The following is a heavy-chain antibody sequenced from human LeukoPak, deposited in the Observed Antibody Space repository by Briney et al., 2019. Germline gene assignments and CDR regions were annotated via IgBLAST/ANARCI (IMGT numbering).Heavy chain of an antibody. V-gene: IGHV4-39*01. CDR1: GRSISSSDYY. D-gene: IGHD3-22*01. CDR3: ARHYDISRYYYSFDY. Sequence: SETLSLTCTVSGRSISSSDYYWGWIRQPPGKGLEWIESVYYGGSTYYHPSLKRGVTISADASKNQSSLKLTSVPAADTAVYFCARHYDISRYYYSFDYWGQGTLVTVSS. CDR2: VYYGGST. J-gene: IGHJ4*02.